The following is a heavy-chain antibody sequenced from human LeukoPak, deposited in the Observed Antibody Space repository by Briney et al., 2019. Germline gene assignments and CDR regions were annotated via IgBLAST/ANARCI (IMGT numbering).Heavy chain of an antibody. D-gene: IGHD3-3*01. V-gene: IGHV4-39*01. Sequence: SETLSLTCTVSGGSISSSSYYWGWIRQPPGKGLEWIGSIYYSGSTYCNPSLKSRVTISVDTSKNQFSLKLSSVTAADTAVYYCATQTRYDFWSGYLADWGQGTLVTVSS. CDR1: GGSISSSSYY. CDR2: IYYSGST. CDR3: ATQTRYDFWSGYLAD. J-gene: IGHJ4*02.